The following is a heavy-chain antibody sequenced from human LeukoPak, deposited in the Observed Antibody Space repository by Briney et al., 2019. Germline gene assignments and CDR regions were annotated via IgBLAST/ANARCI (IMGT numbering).Heavy chain of an antibody. CDR2: IYPGDSDT. D-gene: IGHD1-26*01. CDR1: GYSFNNYW. J-gene: IGHJ5*02. CDR3: ARVGGSLNTPADP. V-gene: IGHV5-51*01. Sequence: GESLRISCKGSGYSFNNYWIGWVRQMPGKGLEWMGIIYPGDSDTRYSPSFQGQVTISADKSISAAYLQWSSLKASDTAMYYCARVGGSLNTPADPWGQGTLVTVSS.